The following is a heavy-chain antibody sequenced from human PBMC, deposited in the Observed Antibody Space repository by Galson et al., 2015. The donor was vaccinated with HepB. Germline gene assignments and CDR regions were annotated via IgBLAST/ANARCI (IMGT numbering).Heavy chain of an antibody. V-gene: IGHV1-69*13. D-gene: IGHD3-10*01. CDR3: ARAKGHYYGSGSYDS. CDR1: GYTLTELS. CDR2: IIPIFGTA. J-gene: IGHJ4*02. Sequence: SVKVSCKVSGYTLTELSMHWVRQAPGKGLEWMGGIIPIFGTANYAQKFQGRVTITADESTSTAYMELSSLRSEDTAVYYCARAKGHYYGSGSYDSWGQGTLVTVSS.